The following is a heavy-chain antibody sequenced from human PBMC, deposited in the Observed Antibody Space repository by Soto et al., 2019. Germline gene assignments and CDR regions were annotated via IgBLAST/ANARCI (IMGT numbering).Heavy chain of an antibody. Sequence: SETLSLTCAVSGGSISSGGYSWSWIRQPPGKGLEWIGYIYHSGSTYYNPSLKSTLYLQMNSLRAEDTAVYYCARDQLRDHSDTSAALIGYYFDYWGQGTLVTVSS. V-gene: IGHV4-30-2*01. CDR1: GGSISSGGYS. J-gene: IGHJ4*02. D-gene: IGHD3-22*01. CDR2: IYHSGST. CDR3: SAALIGYYFDY.